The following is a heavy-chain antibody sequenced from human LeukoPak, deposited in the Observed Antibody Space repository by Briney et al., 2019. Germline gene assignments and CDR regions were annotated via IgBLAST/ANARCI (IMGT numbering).Heavy chain of an antibody. J-gene: IGHJ6*03. Sequence: SETLSLTCTVSGGSISSSSYYWGWIRQPPGKGLEWIGSIYYSGSTYYNPSLKSRVTISVDTSKNQFSLKLSSVTAADTAVYYCAREYVGSSGWLSYYYYMDVWGKGTTVTVSS. CDR1: GGSISSSSYY. CDR2: IYYSGST. V-gene: IGHV4-39*07. D-gene: IGHD6-19*01. CDR3: AREYVGSSGWLSYYYYMDV.